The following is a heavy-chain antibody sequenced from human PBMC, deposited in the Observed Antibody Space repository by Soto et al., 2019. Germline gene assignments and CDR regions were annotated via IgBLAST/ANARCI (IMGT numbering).Heavy chain of an antibody. D-gene: IGHD3-9*01. J-gene: IGHJ6*02. CDR2: ISSSSSYI. CDR3: ARDREGIFTGYYLTGMDG. CDR1: GFTFSSYS. Sequence: EVQLVESGGGLVKPGGSLRLSCAASGFTFSSYSMNWVRQAPGKGLEWGSSISSSSSYIYYADSVKGRFTISRDNAKKVLHMQINSLRGEDTAVYYCARDREGIFTGYYLTGMDGWGQGTTFTGS. V-gene: IGHV3-21*01.